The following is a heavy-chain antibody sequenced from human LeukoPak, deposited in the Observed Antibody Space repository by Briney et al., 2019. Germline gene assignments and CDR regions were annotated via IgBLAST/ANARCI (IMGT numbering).Heavy chain of an antibody. V-gene: IGHV4-34*01. J-gene: IGHJ4*02. CDR1: GGSFSGNY. Sequence: PSETLSLTCAVYGGSFSGNYWNWIRQSPGKGLEWIGSLSFTGSSYYNPSLKSRVTISLDTSKNQFSLKLNSVTAADTAVYYCARDNGNVFDYWGQGTLVTVSS. CDR3: ARDNGNVFDY. CDR2: LSFTGSS. D-gene: IGHD2-8*01.